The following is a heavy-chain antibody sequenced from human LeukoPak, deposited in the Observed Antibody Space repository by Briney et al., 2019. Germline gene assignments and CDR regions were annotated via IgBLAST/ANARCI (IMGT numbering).Heavy chain of an antibody. CDR3: ASYSSSARTFDY. CDR1: GYSISSGYY. J-gene: IGHJ4*02. CDR2: IYHSGST. D-gene: IGHD6-6*01. V-gene: IGHV4-38-2*01. Sequence: SETLSLTCAVSGYSISSGYYWGWIRQPPGKGLEWIGSIYHSGSTHYNPSIKSRVTISVDTSKNQFSLKLGSVTAADTAVYYCASYSSSARTFDYWGQGTLVTVSS.